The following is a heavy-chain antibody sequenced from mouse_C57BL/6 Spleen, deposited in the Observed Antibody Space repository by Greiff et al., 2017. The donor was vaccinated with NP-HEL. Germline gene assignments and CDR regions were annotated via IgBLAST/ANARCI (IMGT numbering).Heavy chain of an antibody. D-gene: IGHD1-1*01. Sequence: EVQLQQSGPELVKPGASVKISCKASGYTFTDYYMNWVKQSHGKSLEWIGDINPNNGGTSYNQKFKGKATLTVDKSSSTAYMELRSLTSEDSAVYYCARQHYYGSSSFDYWGQGTTLTVSS. V-gene: IGHV1-26*01. J-gene: IGHJ2*01. CDR3: ARQHYYGSSSFDY. CDR2: INPNNGGT. CDR1: GYTFTDYY.